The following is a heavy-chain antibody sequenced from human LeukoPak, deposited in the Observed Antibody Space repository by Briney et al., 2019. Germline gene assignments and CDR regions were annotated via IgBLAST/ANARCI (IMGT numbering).Heavy chain of an antibody. J-gene: IGHJ4*02. CDR3: ARSLPYGTTWYGRSDS. Sequence: AESLTLTCAASGFPFNAYWMTWVRQGQGKGKGWESNVRQDGDTKCYVDSVKGRFTISRDNAMNSLYLQMNSLRAEDTAIYYCARSLPYGTTWYGRSDSWGEGTLVTVSS. CDR2: VRQDGDTK. V-gene: IGHV3-7*03. D-gene: IGHD6-13*01. CDR1: GFPFNAYW.